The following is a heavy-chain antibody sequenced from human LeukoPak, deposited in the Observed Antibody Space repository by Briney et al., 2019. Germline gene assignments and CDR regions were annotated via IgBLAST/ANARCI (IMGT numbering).Heavy chain of an antibody. V-gene: IGHV5-10-1*01. J-gene: IGHJ5*02. Sequence: GESLRISCKGSGYSFTSYLISWVRQMPGKGLEWMGRIDPSDSYTNYSPSFQGHVTISADTSISTASLQWSSLKASDTAMYYCAILGYCSSTSCYEGGYWFDPWGQGTLVTVSS. CDR2: IDPSDSYT. CDR3: AILGYCSSTSCYEGGYWFDP. CDR1: GYSFTSYL. D-gene: IGHD2-2*01.